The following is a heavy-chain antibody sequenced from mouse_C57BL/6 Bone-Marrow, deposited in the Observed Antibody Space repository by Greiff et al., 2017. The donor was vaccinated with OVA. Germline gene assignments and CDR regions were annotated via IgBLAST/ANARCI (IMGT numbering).Heavy chain of an antibody. Sequence: VQLQQSGPELVKPGASVKISCKASGYTFTDYYMNWVKQSHGKSLEWIGDINPNNGGTSYNQKFKGKATLTVDKSSSTAYMELRSLTSEDSAVYYCARGFFITTWYFDVWGTGTTVTVSS. D-gene: IGHD1-1*01. CDR3: ARGFFITTWYFDV. J-gene: IGHJ1*03. V-gene: IGHV1-26*01. CDR2: INPNNGGT. CDR1: GYTFTDYY.